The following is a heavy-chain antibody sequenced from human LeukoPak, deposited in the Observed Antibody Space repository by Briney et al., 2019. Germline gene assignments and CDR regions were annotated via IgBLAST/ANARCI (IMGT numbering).Heavy chain of an antibody. CDR3: ASTIAAAQYYFDY. D-gene: IGHD6-13*01. Sequence: SETLSLTCTVSGGSIRSGSYYWSWIRQHPGKGLEWIGFIHYSGNTFYNPSLKSRITISVDTSKSQFSLKLSSVTAADTAVYYCASTIAAAQYYFDYWGQGTWSPSPQ. CDR2: IHYSGNT. CDR1: GGSIRSGSYY. V-gene: IGHV4-31*03. J-gene: IGHJ4*02.